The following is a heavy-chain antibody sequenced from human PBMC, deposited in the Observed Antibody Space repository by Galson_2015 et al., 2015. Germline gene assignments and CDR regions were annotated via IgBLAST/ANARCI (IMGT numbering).Heavy chain of an antibody. J-gene: IGHJ4*02. CDR2: ISSTTTYI. D-gene: IGHD3-3*01. Sequence: KGLEWVSSISSTTTYIYYADSVKGRFTISRDNAKNSLYLQMNSLGAEDTAVYYCARQILDYDFWSGYYPTNFDYWGQGTLVTVSS. CDR3: ARQILDYDFWSGYYPTNFDY. V-gene: IGHV3-21*01.